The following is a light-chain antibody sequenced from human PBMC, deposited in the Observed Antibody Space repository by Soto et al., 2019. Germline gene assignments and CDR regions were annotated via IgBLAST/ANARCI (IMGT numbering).Light chain of an antibody. V-gene: IGKV3-20*01. CDR1: QSVINNY. CDR2: GAS. CDR3: QRYHYSIT. J-gene: IGKJ5*01. Sequence: EIVLTQSPDTLSLSPGDSATLSCRASQSVINNYLAWYQQMPGRAPRLLIYGASNRATGVRDRFIGSGSGTDFTLRISSLEPQDFAEFYCQRYHYSITFGHGTRLEI.